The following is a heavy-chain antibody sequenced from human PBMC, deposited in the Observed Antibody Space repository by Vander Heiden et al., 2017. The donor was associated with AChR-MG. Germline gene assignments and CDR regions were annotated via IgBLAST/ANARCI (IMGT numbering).Heavy chain of an antibody. Sequence: VQLVESGGSFVKPGGSLRLFCAASGFTFSHAWVSWVRQAPGKGLEWVGRIKSKSDGGTTDYAAPVKGRFTISRDDSKNTLYLQINSLQIEDTAVYYCTTGYSSSSPYYYGMDVWGQGTTVTVSS. CDR2: IKSKSDGGTT. D-gene: IGHD6-6*01. CDR3: TTGYSSSSPYYYGMDV. J-gene: IGHJ6*02. CDR1: GFTFSHAW. V-gene: IGHV3-15*01.